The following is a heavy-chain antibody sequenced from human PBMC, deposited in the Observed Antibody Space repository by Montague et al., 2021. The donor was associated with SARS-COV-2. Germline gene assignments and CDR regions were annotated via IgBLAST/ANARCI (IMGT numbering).Heavy chain of an antibody. CDR1: GGSISSGGYY. CDR3: ARASGKQTILGVVISYFDD. V-gene: IGHV4-31*03. Sequence: TLSLTCTVSGGSISSGGYYWSWIRQHPGKGLEWIGYIYYSGSTYYNPSLKSRVTISVDTSKNQFSLKLSSVTAADTAVYYCARASGKQTILGVVISYFDDWGQGTPVTVSS. CDR2: IYYSGST. J-gene: IGHJ4*02. D-gene: IGHD3-3*01.